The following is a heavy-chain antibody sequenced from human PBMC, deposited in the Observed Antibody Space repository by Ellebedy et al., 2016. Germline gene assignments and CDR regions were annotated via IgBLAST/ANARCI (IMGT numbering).Heavy chain of an antibody. CDR2: IYYSGST. V-gene: IGHV4-39*01. Sequence: SETLSLXCTVSGGSITGGGYYWGWIRQPPGKGLEWIGSIYYSGSTYYTGDTYYSPSLKSRVTISVDTSKNQFSLRLNSVTAADTAIYYCARQSTDGPYTRIHYFFMDVWGKGTMVTVSS. CDR1: GGSITGGGYY. CDR3: ARQSTDGPYTRIHYFFMDV. J-gene: IGHJ6*03. D-gene: IGHD3-16*01.